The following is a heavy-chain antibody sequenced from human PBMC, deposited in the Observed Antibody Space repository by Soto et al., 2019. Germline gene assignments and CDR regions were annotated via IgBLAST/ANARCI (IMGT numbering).Heavy chain of an antibody. CDR1: GGTFSSYA. CDR2: IIPIFGTA. CDR3: ARGGAVAGTDPITNYYYGMDV. J-gene: IGHJ6*02. V-gene: IGHV1-69*13. D-gene: IGHD6-19*01. Sequence: SVKVSCKASGGTFSSYAISWVRQAPGQGLEWMGGIIPIFGTANYAQKFQGRVTITADESTSTAYMELSSLRSEDTAVYYCARGGAVAGTDPITNYYYGMDVWGQGTTVNVSS.